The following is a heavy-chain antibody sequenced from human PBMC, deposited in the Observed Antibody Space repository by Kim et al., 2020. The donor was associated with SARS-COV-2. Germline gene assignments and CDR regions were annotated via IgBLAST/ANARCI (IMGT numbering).Heavy chain of an antibody. CDR1: GYTFTSYY. CDR3: ARGEVLLWFGEDLYYFDY. CDR2: INPSGGST. V-gene: IGHV1-46*01. D-gene: IGHD3-10*01. Sequence: ASVKVSCKASGYTFTSYYMHWVRQAPGQGLEWMGIINPSGGSTSYAQKFQGRVTMTRDTSTSTVYMELSSLRSEDTAVYYCARGEVLLWFGEDLYYFDYWGQGTLVTVSS. J-gene: IGHJ4*02.